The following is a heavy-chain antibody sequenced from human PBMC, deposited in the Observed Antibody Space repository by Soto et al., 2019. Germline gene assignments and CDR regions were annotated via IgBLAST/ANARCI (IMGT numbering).Heavy chain of an antibody. CDR2: IIPIFGTA. CDR1: GGTFSSYA. V-gene: IGHV1-69*06. Sequence: SVKVSCKASGGTFSSYAISWVRQAPGQGLEWMGGIIPIFGTANYAQKFQGRVTITADKSTSTAYMELSSLRSEDTAVYYCARDRYYDFWSGYYTNYYYGMDVWGQGTTVTVSS. CDR3: ARDRYYDFWSGYYTNYYYGMDV. J-gene: IGHJ6*02. D-gene: IGHD3-3*01.